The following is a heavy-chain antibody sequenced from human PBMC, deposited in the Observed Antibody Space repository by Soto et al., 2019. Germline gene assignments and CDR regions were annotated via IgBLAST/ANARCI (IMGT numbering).Heavy chain of an antibody. CDR2: IYYSGKT. CDR3: AKNIRSTGRFDY. J-gene: IGHJ4*02. D-gene: IGHD6-13*01. Sequence: SQTRSRTWTLCGACLTSTTYFLAWILKPPGKGLEWVGSIYYSGKTHDNPSLKSRVTISVDRSKNPFSLQMSSVTAADTAVYYCAKNIRSTGRFDYWGQGSLVTVSS. CDR1: GACLTSTTYF. V-gene: IGHV4-39*01.